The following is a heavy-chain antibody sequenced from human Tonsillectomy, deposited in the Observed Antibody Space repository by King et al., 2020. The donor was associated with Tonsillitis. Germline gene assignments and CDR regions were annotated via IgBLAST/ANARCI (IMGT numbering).Heavy chain of an antibody. J-gene: IGHJ4*02. CDR2: MKQESIEK. CDR1: GVTFRSYW. CDR3: ARGGIGSGWYPFDY. V-gene: IGHV3-7*03. Sequence: VQLVESGGGLVPPGGSLRLSCAASGVTFRSYWRSWCRQAPGNGLECVANMKQESIEKVYVYFVKGRFTIARDNAKNSLYLQLNSLRAEDTAVYYCARGGIGSGWYPFDYWGQGTLVTVSS. D-gene: IGHD6-19*01.